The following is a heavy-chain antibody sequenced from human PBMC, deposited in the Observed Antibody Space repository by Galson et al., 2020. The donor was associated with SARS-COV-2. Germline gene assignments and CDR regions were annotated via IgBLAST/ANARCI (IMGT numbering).Heavy chain of an antibody. CDR3: ARVSLGYDIGRPNTKCPWTYWHCGL. CDR1: GYTFTSYG. J-gene: IGHJ2*01. V-gene: IGHV1-18*01. Sequence: ASVKVSCKASGYTFTSYGIIWVRQAPGQGLEWMGWISAYNGNTNYAQQLQGRVTMTTDTPTSTAYMELRSLRSDDTAVYYGARVSLGYDIGRPNTKCPWTYWHCGLWGRGTRVTGSS. CDR2: ISAYNGNT. D-gene: IGHD3-9*01.